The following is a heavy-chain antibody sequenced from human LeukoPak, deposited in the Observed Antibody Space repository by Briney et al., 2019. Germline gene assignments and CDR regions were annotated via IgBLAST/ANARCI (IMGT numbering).Heavy chain of an antibody. CDR3: ATPLDYYDTSGYHQGGD. J-gene: IGHJ4*02. Sequence: TGESLRLSCAASGFTFSSYWMTWVRQAPGKGLEWVANIKQDGSKKNYVDSVKGRFTISRDNAKNSLYLQMNSLRAEDTAVYYCATPLDYYDTSGYHQGGDWGQGTLVTVSS. V-gene: IGHV3-7*03. CDR1: GFTFSSYW. D-gene: IGHD3-22*01. CDR2: IKQDGSKK.